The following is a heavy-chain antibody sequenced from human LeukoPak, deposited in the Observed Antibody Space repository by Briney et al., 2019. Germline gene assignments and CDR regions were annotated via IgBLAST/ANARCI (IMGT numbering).Heavy chain of an antibody. V-gene: IGHV3-23*01. CDR3: VQGGWLDY. CDR1: GFTFSNSG. Sequence: GGSLRLSCAASGFTFSNSGMTWVRQAPGKGLEWVSVISASGDSAYYGDSVKGRFTVSRDNSKNTLYLQIDSLRAEDSAIYYCVQGGWLDYWGQGTLVTVSS. D-gene: IGHD6-19*01. J-gene: IGHJ4*02. CDR2: ISASGDSA.